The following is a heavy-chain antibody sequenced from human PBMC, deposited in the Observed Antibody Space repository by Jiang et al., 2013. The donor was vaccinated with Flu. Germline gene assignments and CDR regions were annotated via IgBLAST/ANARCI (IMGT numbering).Heavy chain of an antibody. CDR3: ARHWYGSGSHYTRGFDY. CDR2: IYYSGST. D-gene: IGHD3-10*01. CDR1: GVSISSYY. J-gene: IGHJ4*02. Sequence: GLVKPSETLSLTCSVSGVSISSYYWSWIRQPPGKGLEWIGYIYYSGSTDYNSSLKSRVTISVDTTKNQFSLNLNSVTAADTAVYYCARHWYGSGSHYTRGFDYWGQGTLVTVSS. V-gene: IGHV4-59*08.